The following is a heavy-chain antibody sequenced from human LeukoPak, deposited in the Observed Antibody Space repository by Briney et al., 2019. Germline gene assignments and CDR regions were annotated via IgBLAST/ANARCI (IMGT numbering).Heavy chain of an antibody. Sequence: GRSLRLSCAASGFTFGDYAMHWVRQAPGKGLEWVSGISWNSGSIGYADSVKGRFTISRDNAKNSLYLQMNSLRAEDTALYYCAKDRLDVVTTDFDYWGQGTLVTVSS. V-gene: IGHV3-9*01. CDR2: ISWNSGSI. CDR3: AKDRLDVVTTDFDY. CDR1: GFTFGDYA. D-gene: IGHD4-11*01. J-gene: IGHJ4*02.